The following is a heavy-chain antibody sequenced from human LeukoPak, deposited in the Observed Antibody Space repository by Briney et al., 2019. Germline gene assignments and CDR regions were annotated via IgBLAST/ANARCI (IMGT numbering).Heavy chain of an antibody. D-gene: IGHD6-13*01. Sequence: ASVKVSCKASGYTFTSYAMHWVRQAPGQRLEWMGWINAGNGNTKYSQKFQGRVTITRDTSASTAYMELSSLRSDDTAVYYCAVLIAAAGTAHDYWGQGTLVTVSS. CDR2: INAGNGNT. CDR1: GYTFTSYA. V-gene: IGHV1-3*01. J-gene: IGHJ4*02. CDR3: AVLIAAAGTAHDY.